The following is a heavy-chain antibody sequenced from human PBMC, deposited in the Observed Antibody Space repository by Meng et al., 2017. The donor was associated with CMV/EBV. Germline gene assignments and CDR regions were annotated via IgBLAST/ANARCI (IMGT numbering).Heavy chain of an antibody. CDR2: ISYVGSNK. CDR3: VRLDFWCGYYYFDY. CDR1: GFTFSSYA. V-gene: IGHV3-30*04. D-gene: IGHD3-3*01. J-gene: IGHJ4*02. Sequence: LMISCAASGFTFSSYAMHWVRQAPGKGLGWVAVISYVGSNKYYADSVKGRFTIARDNSKNTLYLQMNSLRAEDTAVYYCVRLDFWCGYYYFDYWGQGTLVTVSS.